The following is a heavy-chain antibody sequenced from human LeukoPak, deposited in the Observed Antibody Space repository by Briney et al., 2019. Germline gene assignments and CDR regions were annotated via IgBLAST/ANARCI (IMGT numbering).Heavy chain of an antibody. D-gene: IGHD6-13*01. CDR2: ISGHNGDT. CDR3: ARGSWYGTVDH. J-gene: IGHJ4*02. V-gene: IGHV1-18*04. CDR1: GYTFISYG. Sequence: ASVKVSCKASGYTFISYGITWVRQVPGQGLEWMGWISGHNGDTKYAQNVQGRVTMTTDTSTSTAYMELMSLTSDDTAVYYCARGSWYGTVDHWGQGTLVTVSS.